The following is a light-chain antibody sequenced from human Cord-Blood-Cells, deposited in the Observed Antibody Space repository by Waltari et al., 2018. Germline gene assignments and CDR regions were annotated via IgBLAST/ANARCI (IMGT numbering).Light chain of an antibody. J-gene: IGKJ3*01. CDR3: QQYYSTIFT. CDR2: WAS. V-gene: IGKV4-1*01. CDR1: QSGLYSSNNKNY. Sequence: DIVMTQSPDSLAVSLGERATINCTSSQSGLYSSNNKNYLAWYQQKPGQPPKLLIYWASTRESGVPYRFSGSGSGTDFTLTISSLQAEDVAVYYCQQYYSTIFTFGPGTKVDIK.